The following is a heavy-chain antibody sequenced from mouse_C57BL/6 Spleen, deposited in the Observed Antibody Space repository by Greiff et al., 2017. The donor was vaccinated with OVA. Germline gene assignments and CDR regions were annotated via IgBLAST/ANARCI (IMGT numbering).Heavy chain of an antibody. Sequence: VQLQQSGPELVKPGASVKISCKASGYSFTGYYMNWVKQSPEKSLEWIGEINPSTGGTTYNQKFKAKATLTVDKSSSTAYMQLKSLTSEDSAVYYCARYPLYGNYAMDYWGQGTSVTVSS. CDR2: INPSTGGT. D-gene: IGHD2-1*01. J-gene: IGHJ4*01. CDR1: GYSFTGYY. V-gene: IGHV1-42*01. CDR3: ARYPLYGNYAMDY.